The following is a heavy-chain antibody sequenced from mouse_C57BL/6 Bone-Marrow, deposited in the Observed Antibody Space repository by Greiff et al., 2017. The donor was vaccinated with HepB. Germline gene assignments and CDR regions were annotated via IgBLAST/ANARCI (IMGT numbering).Heavy chain of an antibody. CDR3: ARYFGQYDGYSFAY. CDR1: GFTFTDYY. CDR2: IRNKANGYTT. V-gene: IGHV7-3*01. J-gene: IGHJ3*01. Sequence: EVMLVESGGGLVQPGGSLSLSCAASGFTFTDYYMSWVRQPPGKALEWLGFIRNKANGYTTEYSASVKGRFTISRDNSQSILYLQMNALRAEDSATYYGARYFGQYDGYSFAYWGQGTRVTVSA. D-gene: IGHD2-3*01.